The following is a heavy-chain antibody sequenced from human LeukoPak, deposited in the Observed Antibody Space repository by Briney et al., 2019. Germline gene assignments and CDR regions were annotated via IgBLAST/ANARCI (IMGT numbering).Heavy chain of an antibody. CDR2: ISAYNGNT. Sequence: GASVKVSCKASGYTFTSYGISWVRQAPGQGLEWMGWISAYNGNTNYAQELQGRVTMTTDTSTSTAYMELRSLRSDDTAVYYCARDLDVEVGSGDAFDIWGQGTMVTVSS. CDR3: ARDLDVEVGSGDAFDI. CDR1: GYTFTSYG. D-gene: IGHD2-15*01. V-gene: IGHV1-18*01. J-gene: IGHJ3*02.